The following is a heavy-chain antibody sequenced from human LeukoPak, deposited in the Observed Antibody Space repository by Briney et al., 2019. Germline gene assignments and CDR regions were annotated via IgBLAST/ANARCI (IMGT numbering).Heavy chain of an antibody. CDR3: AKEAYSSGSSSYYFDY. D-gene: IGHD6-25*01. Sequence: GGSLRLSCAASGSTLSSYGMHWVRQAPGKGLDWVAFIRYDGSNKYYADSVKGRFTISRDNSKNTLYLQMNSLRAEDTGVYYCAKEAYSSGSSSYYFDYWGQGTLVTVSS. J-gene: IGHJ4*02. CDR2: IRYDGSNK. CDR1: GSTLSSYG. V-gene: IGHV3-30*02.